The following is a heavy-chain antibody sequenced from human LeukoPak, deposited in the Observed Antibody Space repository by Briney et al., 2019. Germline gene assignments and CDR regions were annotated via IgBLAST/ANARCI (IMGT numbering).Heavy chain of an antibody. Sequence: ASVKVSCKASGYTFIGYYMHWVRQAPGQGLEWMGWINPNSGGTNYAQKFQGRVTMTRDTSISAAYMELSRLRSDDTAVYYCARGLAGIVGATGWLDYWGQGTLVTVSS. D-gene: IGHD1-26*01. V-gene: IGHV1-2*02. CDR3: ARGLAGIVGATGWLDY. CDR1: GYTFIGYY. CDR2: INPNSGGT. J-gene: IGHJ4*02.